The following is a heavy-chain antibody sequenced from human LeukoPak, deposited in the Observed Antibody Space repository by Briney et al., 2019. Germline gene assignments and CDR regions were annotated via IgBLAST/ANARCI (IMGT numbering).Heavy chain of an antibody. J-gene: IGHJ4*02. CDR3: AKSNTESQTTVGN. Sequence: PGGSLRLSCAASGFTFNTYGMHWVRQAPGKGLEWIAVVWSDGSNRFYADSVEGRFTISRDNSKNTLYLQMSSLRAEDTAVYYCAKSNTESQTTVGNWGQGTLVSVSS. CDR1: GFTFNTYG. CDR2: VWSDGSNR. V-gene: IGHV3-33*06. D-gene: IGHD1-14*01.